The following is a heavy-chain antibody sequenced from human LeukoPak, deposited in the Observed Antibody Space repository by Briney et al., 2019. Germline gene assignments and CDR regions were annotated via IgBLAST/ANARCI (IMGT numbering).Heavy chain of an antibody. CDR2: INHSGRT. D-gene: IGHD5-24*01. Sequence: AETLSLTCAVYGGAFSGYDWSWIRQPPGKGLEWIGEINHSGRTNYNPSLERRVTISVDTSKNQFSLKLSSVTAADTAVYYCARHRSGWLQSSFDYWGQGTLVTVSS. V-gene: IGHV4-34*01. CDR3: ARHRSGWLQSSFDY. J-gene: IGHJ4*02. CDR1: GGAFSGYD.